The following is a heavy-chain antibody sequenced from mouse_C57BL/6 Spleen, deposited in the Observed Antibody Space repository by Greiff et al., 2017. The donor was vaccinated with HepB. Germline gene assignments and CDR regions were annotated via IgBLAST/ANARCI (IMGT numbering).Heavy chain of an antibody. Sequence: QVQLQQSGPGLVQPSQSLSITCTVSGFSLTSYGVHWVRQSPGKGLEWLGVIWRGGSTDYNAAFMSRLSITKDNSKSQVFFKMNSLQADDTAIYYCAKTGGYYYGSSSPWYFDVWGTGTTVTVSS. CDR1: GFSLTSYG. V-gene: IGHV2-5*01. J-gene: IGHJ1*03. CDR3: AKTGGYYYGSSSPWYFDV. CDR2: IWRGGST. D-gene: IGHD1-1*01.